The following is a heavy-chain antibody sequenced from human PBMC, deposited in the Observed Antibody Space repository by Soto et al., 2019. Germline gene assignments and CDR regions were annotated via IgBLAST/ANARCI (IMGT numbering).Heavy chain of an antibody. CDR3: AKDGVGGATGPFDY. CDR1: GFSFSVYA. J-gene: IGHJ4*02. CDR2: ISGSGGST. V-gene: IGHV3-23*01. Sequence: GGSLRLSCAASGFSFSVYALHWVRQAPGKGLEWVSAISGSGGSTYYADSVKGRFTISRDNSKNTLYLQMNSLRAEDTAVYYCAKDGVGGATGPFDYWGQGTLVTVSS. D-gene: IGHD1-26*01.